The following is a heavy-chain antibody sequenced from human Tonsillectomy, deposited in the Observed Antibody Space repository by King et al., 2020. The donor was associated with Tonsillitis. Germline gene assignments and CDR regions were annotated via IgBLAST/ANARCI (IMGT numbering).Heavy chain of an antibody. CDR3: ARHEGSGHYDSSGYYY. CDR1: GGSISSSSYY. Sequence: QLQESGPGLVKPSETLSLTCTVSGGSISSSSYYWGWIRQPPGKGLEWIGSIYYSGSTYYNPSLKSRVTISVDTSKNQISLKLSSVTAADTAVYYCARHEGSGHYDSSGYYYWGQGALVTVSS. V-gene: IGHV4-39*01. CDR2: IYYSGST. D-gene: IGHD3-22*01. J-gene: IGHJ4*02.